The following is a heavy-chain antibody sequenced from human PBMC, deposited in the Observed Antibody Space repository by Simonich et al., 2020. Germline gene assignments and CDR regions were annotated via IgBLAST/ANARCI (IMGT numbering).Heavy chain of an antibody. CDR2: INYGGST. CDR3: ARGGLYFDY. J-gene: IGHJ4*02. CDR1: GGSISSYY. V-gene: IGHV4-59*01. D-gene: IGHD2-15*01. Sequence: QVQLQESGPGLVKPSETLSLTCTVPGGSISSYYWSWIRQPPGKGREWIGYINYGGSTNYNPSLKSRVTISVDTSKNQFSLKLSSVTAADTAVYYCARGGLYFDYWGQGTLVTVSS.